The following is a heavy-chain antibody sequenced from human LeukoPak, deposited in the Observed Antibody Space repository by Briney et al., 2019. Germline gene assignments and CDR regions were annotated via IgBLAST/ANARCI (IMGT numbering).Heavy chain of an antibody. CDR3: ARIAVAGIFNFDY. J-gene: IGHJ4*02. Sequence: SETLSLTCTVSGVSISSYYWSWIRQPPGKGLEWIGYIYYSGSTNYNPSLKSRVTISVDTSKNQFSLKLSSVTAADTAVYYCARIAVAGIFNFDYWGQGTLVTVSS. V-gene: IGHV4-59*01. CDR2: IYYSGST. D-gene: IGHD6-19*01. CDR1: GVSISSYY.